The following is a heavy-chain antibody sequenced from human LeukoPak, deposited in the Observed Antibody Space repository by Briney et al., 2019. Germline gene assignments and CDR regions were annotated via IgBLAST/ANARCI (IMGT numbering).Heavy chain of an antibody. CDR3: AREGTPRLMGAKGYFQH. CDR2: INPNSGGT. Sequence: GASVKVSCKASGYTFTGYYMHWVRQAPGQGLEWMGWINPNSGGTNYAQKFQGWVTMTRDTSTSTVYMELSSLRSEDTAVYYCAREGTPRLMGAKGYFQHWGQGTLVTVSS. D-gene: IGHD2-8*01. V-gene: IGHV1-2*04. J-gene: IGHJ1*01. CDR1: GYTFTGYY.